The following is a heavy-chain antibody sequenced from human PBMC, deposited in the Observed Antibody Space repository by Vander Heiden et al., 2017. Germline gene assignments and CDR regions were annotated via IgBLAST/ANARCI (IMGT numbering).Heavy chain of an antibody. J-gene: IGHJ6*02. D-gene: IGHD1-26*01. CDR2: IIPILGTA. CDR1: GGTFSSYA. V-gene: IGHV1-69*01. CDR3: ARAGHAVGAPKRGGGGYYYYYGMDV. Sequence: QVQLVQSGAEVKKPGSSVKVSCKASGGTFSSYATSWVRHAPGQGLEWMGGIIPILGTANYVQKFQGRVTITADESTSTAYMELSSLRSEDTAVYYCARAGHAVGAPKRGGGGYYYYYGMDVWGQGTTVTVSS.